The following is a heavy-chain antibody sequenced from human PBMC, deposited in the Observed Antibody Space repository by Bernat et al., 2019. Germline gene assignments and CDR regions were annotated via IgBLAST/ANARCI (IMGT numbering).Heavy chain of an antibody. Sequence: QVQLVESGGGVVQPGRSLRLSCAASGFIFSSHGIHWVRQAPGKGLEWVAVIRSDGSSGYNADSVRGRFTISRDNAKNTLYLQMSSLRAEDTAVYYCARGGGYSGYYDYWGQGTLVTVSS. D-gene: IGHD1-26*01. CDR1: GFIFSSHG. CDR2: IRSDGSSG. J-gene: IGHJ4*02. CDR3: ARGGGYSGYYDY. V-gene: IGHV3-33*01.